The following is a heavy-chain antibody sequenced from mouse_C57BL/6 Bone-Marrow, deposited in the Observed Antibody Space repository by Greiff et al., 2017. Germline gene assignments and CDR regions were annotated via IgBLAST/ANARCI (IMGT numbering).Heavy chain of an antibody. CDR2: IYPGGGYT. Sequence: VQGVESGAELVRPGTSVKMSCKASGYTFTNYWIGWAKQRPGHGLEWIGDIYPGGGYTNYNEKFKGKATLTADKSSSTAYMQFSSLTSEDSAIYYCARSGYYGSSYGYFDVWGTGTTVTVSS. CDR3: ARSGYYGSSYGYFDV. D-gene: IGHD1-1*01. J-gene: IGHJ1*03. V-gene: IGHV1-63*01. CDR1: GYTFTNYW.